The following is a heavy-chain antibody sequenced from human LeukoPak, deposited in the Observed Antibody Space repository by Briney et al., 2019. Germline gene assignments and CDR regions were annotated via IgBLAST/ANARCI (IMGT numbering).Heavy chain of an antibody. CDR1: GFTFSSYA. V-gene: IGHV3-23*01. CDR2: ISGSGGST. D-gene: IGHD6-13*01. J-gene: IGHJ4*02. CDR3: ASSDIAAAGTIYY. Sequence: GGSLRLSCAGSGFTFSSYAMNWVRQAPGKGLEWVSAISGSGGSTYYADSVKGRFTISRDNSKNTLYLQMNSLRAEDTAVYYCASSDIAAAGTIYYWGQGTLVTVSS.